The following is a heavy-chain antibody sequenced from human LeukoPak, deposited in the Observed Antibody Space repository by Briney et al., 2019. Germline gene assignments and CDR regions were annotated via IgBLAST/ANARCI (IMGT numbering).Heavy chain of an antibody. V-gene: IGHV3-53*01. Sequence: PGGSLRLSCTVSGFTVSSNSMSWVRQAPGKGLEWVSFIYTTGSTHNSDSVKGRFTISRDSSKNTLYLQMNSLRAEDTAVYYCARRAGDYSHPYDYWGQGTLVTVS. CDR3: ARRAGDYSHPYDY. CDR1: GFTVSSNS. CDR2: IYTTGST. J-gene: IGHJ4*02. D-gene: IGHD3-22*01.